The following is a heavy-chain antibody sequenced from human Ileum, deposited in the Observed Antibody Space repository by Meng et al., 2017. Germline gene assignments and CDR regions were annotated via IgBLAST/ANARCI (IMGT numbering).Heavy chain of an antibody. V-gene: IGHV1-3*01. CDR2: INAGNGNI. D-gene: IGHD1-1*01. CDR1: GYTFRNCP. CDR3: ARENDNWNYFDY. Sequence: QVQLVQSGAEVKKVGASVKVSCTASGYTFRNCPLHWVRQAPGQRPEWMGWINAGNGNIKISQKFQGRITITSDTSAPAYMELSSLRSADTAVYFCARENDNWNYFDYWGQGSLVTVSS. J-gene: IGHJ4*02.